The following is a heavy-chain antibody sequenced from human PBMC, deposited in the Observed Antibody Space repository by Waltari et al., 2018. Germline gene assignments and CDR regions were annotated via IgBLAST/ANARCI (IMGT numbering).Heavy chain of an antibody. CDR2: RYHSGST. V-gene: IGHV4-4*02. Sequence: QVQLQESGPGLVKPSETLSLTCPVSGLSISRTNWGSWVRQSPGKGLEWIGDRYHSGSTNYNPSLESRLTISIDKSKNQFSLRLTSVTAADTAVYYCAKVSEYTSGWYGWFDSWGQGTLVTVSS. J-gene: IGHJ5*01. CDR1: GLSISRTNW. D-gene: IGHD6-13*01. CDR3: AKVSEYTSGWYGWFDS.